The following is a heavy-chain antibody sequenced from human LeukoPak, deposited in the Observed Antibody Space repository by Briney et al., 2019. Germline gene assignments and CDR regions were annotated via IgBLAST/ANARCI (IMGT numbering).Heavy chain of an antibody. V-gene: IGHV1-2*02. D-gene: IGHD3-22*01. Sequence: ASVKVSCKASGYTFTGYYMHWVRRAPGQGLEWMGWINPNSGATNYPQKFQGRVTMTGDTSISTAYMELSSLRSDDTAVYYCARGGNYYSDSSGYPTVVYAMDVWGQGTTVIVSS. CDR1: GYTFTGYY. CDR2: INPNSGAT. J-gene: IGHJ6*02. CDR3: ARGGNYYSDSSGYPTVVYAMDV.